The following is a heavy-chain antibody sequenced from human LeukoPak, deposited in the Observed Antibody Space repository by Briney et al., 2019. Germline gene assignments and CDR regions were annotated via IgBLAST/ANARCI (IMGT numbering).Heavy chain of an antibody. D-gene: IGHD3-22*01. V-gene: IGHV3-48*02. Sequence: PGGSLRLSCAAPGFTFSSYSMNWVRQAPGKGLEWVSYISSSSSTIYYADSVKGRFTISRDNAKNSLYLQMNSLRDEDTAVYYCARTNYYDSSGYASLDAFDIWGQGTMVTVSS. J-gene: IGHJ3*02. CDR2: ISSSSSTI. CDR3: ARTNYYDSSGYASLDAFDI. CDR1: GFTFSSYS.